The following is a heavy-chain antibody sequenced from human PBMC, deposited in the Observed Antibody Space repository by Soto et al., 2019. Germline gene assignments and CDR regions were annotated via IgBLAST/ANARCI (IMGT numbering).Heavy chain of an antibody. CDR3: ARDRYYDFWSGYPYYYYGMDV. CDR2: INSDGSST. V-gene: IGHV3-74*01. D-gene: IGHD3-3*01. J-gene: IGHJ6*02. CDR1: GFTFSSYW. Sequence: EVQLVESGGGLVQPGGSLRLSCAASGFTFSSYWMHWVRQAPGKGLVWVSRINSDGSSTSYADSVKGRFTISRDNAKNMLYLQMNSLGAEDTAVYYCARDRYYDFWSGYPYYYYGMDVWGQGTTVTVSS.